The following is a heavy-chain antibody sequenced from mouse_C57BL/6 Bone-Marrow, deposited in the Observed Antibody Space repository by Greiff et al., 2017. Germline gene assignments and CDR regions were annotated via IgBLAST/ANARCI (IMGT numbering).Heavy chain of an antibody. D-gene: IGHD4-1*01. V-gene: IGHV1-55*01. J-gene: IGHJ1*03. Sequence: QQSGAELVKPGASVKMSCKASGYTFTSYWITWVKQRPGQGLEWIGDIYPGSGSTNYNEKFKSKATLTVDTSSSTAYMQLSSRTSEDSAVYYCAELTGTWWYFDVWGTGTTVTVSS. CDR1: GYTFTSYW. CDR3: AELTGTWWYFDV. CDR2: IYPGSGST.